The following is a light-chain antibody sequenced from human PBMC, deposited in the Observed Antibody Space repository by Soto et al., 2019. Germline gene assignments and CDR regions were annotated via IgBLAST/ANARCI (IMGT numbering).Light chain of an antibody. J-gene: IGKJ1*01. V-gene: IGKV3-15*01. CDR1: QSVRKN. Sequence: DIGMTQSPAPVLLSTWETATLSCRASQSVRKNLAWYQQKPGQAPRLLIYGTSNRATGIPDRISGSRSGTEFTLTFSSLQSEDFGVYYCQQFEDWPTFGQGTKVDIK. CDR2: GTS. CDR3: QQFEDWPT.